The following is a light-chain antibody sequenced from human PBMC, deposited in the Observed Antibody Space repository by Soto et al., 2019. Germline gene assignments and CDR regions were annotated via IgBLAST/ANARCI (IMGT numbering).Light chain of an antibody. CDR2: EVS. CDR1: SSDIGGYNY. CDR3: CSYAGSNNYAI. J-gene: IGLJ2*01. V-gene: IGLV2-8*01. Sequence: QSALTQPPSASGSPGQSVTISCTGTSSDIGGYNYVSWYQQHPGKAPKLMIYEVSKRPSGVPDRFSGSKSGNTASLTVSGLQADDEADYYCCSYAGSNNYAIFGGGTKVTVL.